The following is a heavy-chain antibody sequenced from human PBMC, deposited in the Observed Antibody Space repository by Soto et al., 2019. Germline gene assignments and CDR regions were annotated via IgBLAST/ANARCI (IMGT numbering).Heavy chain of an antibody. V-gene: IGHV3-66*02. Sequence: GGSLRLSCAASGFTVSSNYMSWVRQAPGKGLEWVSVIYSGVSTYYADSVKGRFTISRDSSKNTVSLEMTSLRAEDTAVYYCAKGGRQWLVTSDFNYWGQGTLVTVSS. CDR1: GFTVSSNY. J-gene: IGHJ4*02. CDR2: IYSGVST. CDR3: AKGGRQWLVTSDFNY. D-gene: IGHD6-19*01.